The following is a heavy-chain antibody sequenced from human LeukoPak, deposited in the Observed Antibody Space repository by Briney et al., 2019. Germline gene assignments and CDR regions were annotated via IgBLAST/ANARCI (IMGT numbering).Heavy chain of an antibody. CDR1: GFTFSNAW. Sequence: GGSLRLSCAASGFTFSNAWMSWVRQAPGKGLEWVGRIKSKTDGGTTDYAAPVKGRFTISRDDSKNTLYLQMSSLKTEDTAVYYCTTEGALAYCGGDCYFNFDYWGQGTLVTVSS. CDR2: IKSKTDGGTT. J-gene: IGHJ4*02. CDR3: TTEGALAYCGGDCYFNFDY. D-gene: IGHD2-21*02. V-gene: IGHV3-15*01.